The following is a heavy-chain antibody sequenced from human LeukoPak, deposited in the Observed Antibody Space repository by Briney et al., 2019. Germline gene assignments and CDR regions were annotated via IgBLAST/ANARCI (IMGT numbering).Heavy chain of an antibody. J-gene: IGHJ3*01. D-gene: IGHD3-22*01. CDR1: GYSISSGYY. CDR2: IYYGGST. V-gene: IGHV4-38-2*02. CDR3: AKSTYYYDTFVNAFDF. Sequence: SETLSLTCTVSGYSISSGYYWGWIRQPPGKGPEWIGSIYYGGSTYYNASLRSRVTTSVDTSKNQFSLKLSSVTAADTAVYYCAKSTYYYDTFVNAFDFWGQGTVVTVSS.